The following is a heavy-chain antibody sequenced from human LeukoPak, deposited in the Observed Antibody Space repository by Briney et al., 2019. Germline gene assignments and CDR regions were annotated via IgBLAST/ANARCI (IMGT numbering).Heavy chain of an antibody. CDR1: GFIFSTYA. D-gene: IGHD3-10*01. CDR2: LSSDGSKK. V-gene: IGHV3-30*04. J-gene: IGHJ5*02. CDR3: ARDYYSSSGSIYNWFDP. Sequence: GGSLRLSCAASGFIFSTYAMHWVRQVPEKGLEWVAVLSSDGSKKFYVDSVKGRFTISRDNSKNTLSLQMDSLTAEDTAVYYCARDYYSSSGSIYNWFDPWGQGTLVTVSS.